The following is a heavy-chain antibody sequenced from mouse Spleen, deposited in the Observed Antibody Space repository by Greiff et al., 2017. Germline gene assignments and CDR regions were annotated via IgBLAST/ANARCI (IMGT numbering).Heavy chain of an antibody. Sequence: QVQLQQPGAELVKPGASVKLSCKASGYTFTSYWMHWVKQRPGQGLEWIGMIHPNSGSTNYNEKFKSKATLTVDKSSSTAYMQLSSLTSEDSAVYYCARRGNDYDNYAMDYWGQGTSVTVSS. D-gene: IGHD2-4*01. V-gene: IGHV1-64*01. CDR3: ARRGNDYDNYAMDY. CDR1: GYTFTSYW. CDR2: IHPNSGST. J-gene: IGHJ4*01.